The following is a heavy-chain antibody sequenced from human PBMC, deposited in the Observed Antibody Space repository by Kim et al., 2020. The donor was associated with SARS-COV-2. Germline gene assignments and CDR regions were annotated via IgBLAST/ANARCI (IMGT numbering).Heavy chain of an antibody. D-gene: IGHD3-22*01. CDR3: SRGMGYYDSSGYYYSRGPFDY. CDR1: GFTFDDYG. J-gene: IGHJ4*02. Sequence: GGSLRLSCAASGFTFDDYGMSWVRQAPGKGLEWVSGINWNGGSTGYADSVKGRFTISRDNAKNSLYLQMNSLRAEDMALYYCSRGMGYYDSSGYYYSRGPFDYWGQGTLVTVSS. V-gene: IGHV3-20*04. CDR2: INWNGGST.